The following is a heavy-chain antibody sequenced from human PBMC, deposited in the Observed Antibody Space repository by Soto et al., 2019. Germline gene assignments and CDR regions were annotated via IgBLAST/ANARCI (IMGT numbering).Heavy chain of an antibody. CDR1: GFSFSSYW. CDR3: ARDLSPGSSSTLYLDAFDI. CDR2: IKRDGSGG. D-gene: IGHD3-10*01. V-gene: IGHV3-7*05. Sequence: EEQLVESGGGLVQPGGSLRLSCAASGFSFSSYWMTWVRQAPGKGLEWVANIKRDGSGGSYLDSVRGRFTVSRDNVRNSLYLQMDSLRAEDTALYYCARDLSPGSSSTLYLDAFDIWGQGTMVTVSS. J-gene: IGHJ3*02.